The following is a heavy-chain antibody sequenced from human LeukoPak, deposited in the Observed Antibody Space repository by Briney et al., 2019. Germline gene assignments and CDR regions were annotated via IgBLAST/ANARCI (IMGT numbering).Heavy chain of an antibody. CDR1: GFTVSSNY. Sequence: GGSLRLSCAASGFTVSSNYMSWVRQAPGRGLEWVSVIYSGGSTYYADSVKGRFTISRHNSKNTLYLQMNSLRAEDTAVYYCARGAGGYCSSTSCYVGYYYGMDVWGQGTTVTVSS. V-gene: IGHV3-53*04. J-gene: IGHJ6*02. D-gene: IGHD2-2*01. CDR3: ARGAGGYCSSTSCYVGYYYGMDV. CDR2: IYSGGST.